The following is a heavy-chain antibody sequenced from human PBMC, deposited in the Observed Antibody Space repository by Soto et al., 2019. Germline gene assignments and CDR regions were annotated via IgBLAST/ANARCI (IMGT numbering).Heavy chain of an antibody. CDR2: ISGSGGST. J-gene: IGHJ5*02. V-gene: IGHV3-23*01. CDR1: GFTFSSYA. D-gene: IGHD2-8*01. CDR3: AKDRDTLYRKGPNWFDP. Sequence: GGSLRLSCAASGFTFSSYAMSWVRQAPGKGLEWVSAISGSGGSTYYADSVKGRFTISRDNSKNTLYLQMNSLRAEDTAVYYCAKDRDTLYRKGPNWFDPWGQGTLVTVSS.